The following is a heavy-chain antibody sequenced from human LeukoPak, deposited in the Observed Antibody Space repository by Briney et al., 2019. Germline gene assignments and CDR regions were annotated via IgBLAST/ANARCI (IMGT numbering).Heavy chain of an antibody. D-gene: IGHD1-1*01. V-gene: IGHV3-74*01. CDR2: IDIDGRTT. J-gene: IGHJ3*02. Sequence: GGSLRLSCAASGFTFSSYWMHWVRQAPGKGLVWVSHIDIDGRTTSYADSVKGRFTISRDNAKNTLYLQMNNLRAEDTAVYYCARDRYNAFDMWGQGTTVTVSS. CDR3: ARDRYNAFDM. CDR1: GFTFSSYW.